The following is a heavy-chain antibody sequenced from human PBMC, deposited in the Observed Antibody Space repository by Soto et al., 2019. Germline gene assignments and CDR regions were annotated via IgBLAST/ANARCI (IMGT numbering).Heavy chain of an antibody. D-gene: IGHD6-19*01. CDR1: GFTFSNFA. CDR2: IRYSGAST. Sequence: GGSLRLSCAASGFTFSNFAMTWVRQAPGKGLEWVAAIRYSGASTYYADSVKGRFTISRDNSKNTLYLQMNSLRAEDTAVYYCARDGQSGWYIDYWGQGTLVTVSS. CDR3: ARDGQSGWYIDY. J-gene: IGHJ4*02. V-gene: IGHV3-23*01.